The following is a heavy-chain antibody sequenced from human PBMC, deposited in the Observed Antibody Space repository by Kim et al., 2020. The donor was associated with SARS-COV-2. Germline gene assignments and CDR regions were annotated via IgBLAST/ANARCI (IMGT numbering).Heavy chain of an antibody. CDR3: ARHLFGYYDSSGSAFDY. Sequence: GESLKISCKGSGYSFTSYWIGWVRQIPGKGLEWMGIIYPGDSDTRYSPSFQGQVTISADKSISTAYLQWSSLKASDTAMYYCARHLFGYYDSSGSAFDYWGQGTLVTVSS. D-gene: IGHD3-22*01. CDR2: IYPGDSDT. CDR1: GYSFTSYW. V-gene: IGHV5-51*01. J-gene: IGHJ4*02.